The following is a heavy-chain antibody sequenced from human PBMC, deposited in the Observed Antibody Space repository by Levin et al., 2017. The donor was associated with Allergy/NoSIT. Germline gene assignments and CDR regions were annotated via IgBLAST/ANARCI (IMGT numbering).Heavy chain of an antibody. V-gene: IGHV4-34*01. J-gene: IGHJ4*02. CDR3: ARGPRGLTNQVSY. CDR1: GGSFSGYY. Sequence: SETLSLTCAVYGGSFSGYYWSWIRQPPGKGLEWIGEINHSGSTNYNPSLKSRVTISVDTSKNQFSLKLSSVTAADTAVYYCARGPRGLTNQVSYWGQGTLVTVSS. CDR2: INHSGST. D-gene: IGHD5/OR15-5a*01.